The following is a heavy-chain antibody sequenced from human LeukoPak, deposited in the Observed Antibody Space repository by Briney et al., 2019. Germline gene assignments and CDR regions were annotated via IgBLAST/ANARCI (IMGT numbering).Heavy chain of an antibody. CDR2: IKQDGGEK. D-gene: IGHD3-3*01. CDR1: GFTFSDYW. Sequence: QPGGSLRLSCAASGFTFSDYWMTWVRQAPGKGLEWVAHIKQDGGEKYYVDSVKGRFTISRDNANNLVFLQMNSLRAEDTAVYYCARGWNYAFRLDDWGQGTLVTVSS. V-gene: IGHV3-7*01. CDR3: ARGWNYAFRLDD. J-gene: IGHJ4*02.